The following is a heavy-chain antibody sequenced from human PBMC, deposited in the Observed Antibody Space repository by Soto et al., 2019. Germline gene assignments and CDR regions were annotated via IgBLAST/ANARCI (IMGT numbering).Heavy chain of an antibody. J-gene: IGHJ4*01. Sequence: SQTRSLTCVISGDSVSSTSTAWSWIRQSPSRGLEWLGRTYYRSKWYSDYAVSVKSRITMNPDTSKNQFSLQLNSVTPEDTAVYYCVGGSYYSGWVWGHGTLVTVSS. CDR3: VGGSYYSGWV. V-gene: IGHV6-1*01. D-gene: IGHD6-19*01. CDR1: GDSVSSTSTA. CDR2: TYYRSKWYS.